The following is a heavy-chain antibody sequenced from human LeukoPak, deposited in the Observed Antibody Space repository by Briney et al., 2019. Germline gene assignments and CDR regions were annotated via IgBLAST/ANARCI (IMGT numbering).Heavy chain of an antibody. CDR2: IREDGSQK. D-gene: IGHD2-8*01. CDR3: ARGPTNGQAFDY. V-gene: IGHV3-7*01. CDR1: GFTFGDYA. J-gene: IGHJ4*02. Sequence: GGSLRLSCTASGFTFGDYAVTWVRQAPGKGLEWVASIREDGSQKSAVDSVRGRFTIARDNAKNSVYLQMDSLRAEDTAVYYCARGPTNGQAFDYWGQGTLVSVSS.